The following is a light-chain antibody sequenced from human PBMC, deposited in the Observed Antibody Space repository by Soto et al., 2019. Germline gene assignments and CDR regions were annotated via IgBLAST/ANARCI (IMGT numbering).Light chain of an antibody. J-gene: IGLJ2*01. V-gene: IGLV2-11*01. CDR1: SSDVGGYNY. CDR3: CSYAGDYTVV. Sequence: QSALTQPRSVSGSPGQSVTISCTGTSSDVGGYNYVSWFQQHPGKAPKVMIYDVTKRPSGVPDRFSGSKSGNTASLTISGLQAEDEADYYCCSYAGDYTVVFGAGTKLTVL. CDR2: DVT.